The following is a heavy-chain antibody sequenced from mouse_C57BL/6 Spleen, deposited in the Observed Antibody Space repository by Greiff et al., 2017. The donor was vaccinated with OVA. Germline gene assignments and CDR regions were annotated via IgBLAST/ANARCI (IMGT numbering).Heavy chain of an antibody. CDR3: SRVGDYAFYY. Sequence: EVQLQESGPGLVKPSQSLSLTCSVTGYSITSGYYWNWIRQFPGNKLEWMGYISYDGSNKYNPSLKNRISITRDTSKNQFFLKLNSVTTEDTATYYCSRVGDYAFYYWGQGTTLTVSS. D-gene: IGHD2-4*01. J-gene: IGHJ2*01. CDR1: GYSITSGYY. V-gene: IGHV3-6*01. CDR2: ISYDGSN.